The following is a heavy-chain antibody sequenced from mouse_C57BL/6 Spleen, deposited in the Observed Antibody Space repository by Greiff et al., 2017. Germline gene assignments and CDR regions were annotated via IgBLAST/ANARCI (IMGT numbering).Heavy chain of an antibody. CDR1: GYAFSSFW. V-gene: IGHV1-80*01. Sequence: VKLQESGAVLVKPGASVKISCKASGYAFSSFWMNWVKQRPGKGLEWIGPIYPGDGDTNYNGKLKGKATVTADKASSKAYMQLSSLTSEDSAVYFCATLYGSSYVFAYWGQGTLVTVSA. J-gene: IGHJ3*01. D-gene: IGHD1-1*01. CDR2: IYPGDGDT. CDR3: ATLYGSSYVFAY.